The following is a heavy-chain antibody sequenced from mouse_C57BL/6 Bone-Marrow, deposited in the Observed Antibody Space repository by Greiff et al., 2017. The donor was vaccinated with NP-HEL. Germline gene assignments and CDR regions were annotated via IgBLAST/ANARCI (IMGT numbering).Heavy chain of an antibody. CDR2: ISNLAYSI. D-gene: IGHD1-1*01. CDR1: GFTFSDYG. J-gene: IGHJ1*03. V-gene: IGHV5-15*04. Sequence: DVMLVESGGGLVQPGGSLKLSCAASGFTFSDYGMAWVRQAPRKGPEWVAFISNLAYSIYYADTVTGRFTISRENAKNTLYLEMSSLRSEDTAMYYCARRHYYGSSYGYFDVWGTGTTVTVSS. CDR3: ARRHYYGSSYGYFDV.